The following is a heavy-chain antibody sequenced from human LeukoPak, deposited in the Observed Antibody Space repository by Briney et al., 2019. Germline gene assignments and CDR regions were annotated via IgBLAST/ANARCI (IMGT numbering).Heavy chain of an antibody. CDR2: IYYSGST. V-gene: IGHV4-59*08. D-gene: IGHD2-8*02. CDR1: GGSISGYY. J-gene: IGHJ4*03. Sequence: SETLPRTCSVSGGSISGYYWSWIRQPPGKELEWIGYIYYSGSTNYNPSFESRVTMSVDTSKNQFSLKLISVTAADTAVYYCARYLRSGATCYLDFWGQRILVTVSS. CDR3: ARYLRSGATCYLDF.